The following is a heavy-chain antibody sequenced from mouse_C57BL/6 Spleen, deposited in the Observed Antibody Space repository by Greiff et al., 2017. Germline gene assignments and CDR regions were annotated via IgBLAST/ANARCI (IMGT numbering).Heavy chain of an antibody. CDR1: GYTFTDYE. CDR2: IDPETGGT. CDR3: TFYHDYDESFSY. J-gene: IGHJ3*01. Sequence: VQLVESGAELVRPGASVTLSCKASGYTFTDYEMHWVKQTPVHGLEWIGAIDPETGGTAYNQKFKGKAILTADKSSSTAYMELRSLTSEDSAVYYCTFYHDYDESFSYWGQGTLVTVSA. D-gene: IGHD2-4*01. V-gene: IGHV1-15*01.